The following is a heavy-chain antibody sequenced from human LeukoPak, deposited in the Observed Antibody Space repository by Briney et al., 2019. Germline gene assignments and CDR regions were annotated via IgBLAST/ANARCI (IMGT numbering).Heavy chain of an antibody. J-gene: IGHJ4*02. D-gene: IGHD3-10*01. Sequence: GGSLRLSCAASGFTFSTFAMHWVRLSPGKGLEGVSSTTGSGPYMLYADSVKHRFTISRDNTKNLLYLEMNSLRAEDTAMYFCVRDVGAVRGEVYFDYWGQGTLVTVSS. CDR1: GFTFSTFA. CDR2: TTGSGPYM. CDR3: VRDVGAVRGEVYFDY. V-gene: IGHV3-21*06.